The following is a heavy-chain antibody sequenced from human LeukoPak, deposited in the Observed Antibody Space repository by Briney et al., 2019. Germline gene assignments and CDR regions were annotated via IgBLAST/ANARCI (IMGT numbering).Heavy chain of an antibody. Sequence: SETLSLTCTVSGGSVSSGSYYWSWIRQPPGKGLEWIGYIYYSGSTNYNPSLKSRVTISVDTSKNQFSLKLSSATAADTAVYYCARAYSVSYWFDPWGQGTLVTVSS. CDR2: IYYSGST. CDR1: GGSVSSGSYY. CDR3: ARAYSVSYWFDP. D-gene: IGHD5/OR15-5a*01. V-gene: IGHV4-61*01. J-gene: IGHJ5*02.